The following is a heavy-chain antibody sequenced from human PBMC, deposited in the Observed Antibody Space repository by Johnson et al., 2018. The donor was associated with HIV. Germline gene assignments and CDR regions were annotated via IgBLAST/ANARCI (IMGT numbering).Heavy chain of an antibody. Sequence: VQLVESGGGLKQPVGSLRLSCAASGFTFSSYDMHWVRQATGKGLEWVSVIYNDGNTYYADSVKGRFPISRDNSKNTLYLQMNSLRAEDTAVYYCARDSGPSDFWSGYRLVVAFNIWGQGTMVTVSS. CDR2: IYNDGNT. V-gene: IGHV3-66*02. J-gene: IGHJ3*02. CDR1: GFTFSSYD. CDR3: ARDSGPSDFWSGYRLVVAFNI. D-gene: IGHD3-3*01.